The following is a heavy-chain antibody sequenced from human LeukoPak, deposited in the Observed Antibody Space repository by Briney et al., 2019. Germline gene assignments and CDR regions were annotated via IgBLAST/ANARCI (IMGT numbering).Heavy chain of an antibody. Sequence: SETLSLTCTVSGYSISSGYCWGWIRQPPGKGLEWIGTIYHDGRTYFNPSLKSRVTISLDTSKNHFSLKLRSVTAADTAVYYCAKDHYDSSGYPFDYWGQGTLVTVSS. CDR1: GYSISSGYC. CDR2: IYHDGRT. CDR3: AKDHYDSSGYPFDY. J-gene: IGHJ4*02. V-gene: IGHV4-38-2*02. D-gene: IGHD3-22*01.